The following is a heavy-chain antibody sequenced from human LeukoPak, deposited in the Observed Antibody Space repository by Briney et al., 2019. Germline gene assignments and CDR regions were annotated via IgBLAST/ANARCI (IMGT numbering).Heavy chain of an antibody. D-gene: IGHD3-22*01. J-gene: IGHJ4*02. CDR3: AKDRYYDGSGHFDY. CDR1: GFTFSSYG. Sequence: GGSLRLSCAASGFTFSSYGMHWVRQAPGKGLEWVAFIRYGGSNKYYADSVKGRFTISRDNSKNTLYLQMNSLRAEDTAAYYCAKDRYYDGSGHFDYWGQGTLVTVSS. CDR2: IRYGGSNK. V-gene: IGHV3-30*02.